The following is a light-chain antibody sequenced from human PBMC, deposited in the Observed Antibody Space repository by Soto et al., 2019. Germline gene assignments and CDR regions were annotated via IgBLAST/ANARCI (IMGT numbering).Light chain of an antibody. CDR1: SSDVGGYNY. CDR3: SSYTSSSTLVV. Sequence: QSALTQPASVAGSPGQSITISCTGTSSDVGGYNYVAWYQQHPGKAPKLMIYDVSNRPSGVSNRFSGSKSGNTDYLTISGLQAEDEADYYCSSYTSSSTLVVFGGGTKLTVL. CDR2: DVS. J-gene: IGLJ2*01. V-gene: IGLV2-14*01.